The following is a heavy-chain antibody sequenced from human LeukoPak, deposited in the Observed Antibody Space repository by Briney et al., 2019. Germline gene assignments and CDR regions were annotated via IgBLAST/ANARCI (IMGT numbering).Heavy chain of an antibody. Sequence: PSETLSLTCTVSGGSISSYYWSWIRQPPGKGLEWIGYIYYSGSTNYNPSLKSRVTISVDTSKNQFSLKLSSVTAADTAVYYCAREGPRYGSGSYLNWFDPWGQGTLVTVSS. CDR3: AREGPRYGSGSYLNWFDP. J-gene: IGHJ5*02. D-gene: IGHD3-10*01. V-gene: IGHV4-59*01. CDR2: IYYSGST. CDR1: GGSISSYY.